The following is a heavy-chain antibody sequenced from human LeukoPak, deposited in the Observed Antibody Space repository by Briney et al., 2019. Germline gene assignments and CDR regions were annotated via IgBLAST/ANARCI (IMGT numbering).Heavy chain of an antibody. Sequence: GESLKISCKGSGYSFTNYWIAWVRQMPGKGLEWMGVIYPGDSDTRYSPSFQGQVTISADKSIATAYLQWSSLRASDTAMYYCARRVTDNSGSIIDYWGQGTLVTVSS. J-gene: IGHJ4*02. CDR1: GYSFTNYW. V-gene: IGHV5-51*01. D-gene: IGHD3-10*01. CDR3: ARRVTDNSGSIIDY. CDR2: IYPGDSDT.